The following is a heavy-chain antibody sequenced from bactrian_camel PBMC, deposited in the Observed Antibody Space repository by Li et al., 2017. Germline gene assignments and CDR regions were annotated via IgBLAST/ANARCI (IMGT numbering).Heavy chain of an antibody. CDR1: GFTGSTYY. D-gene: IGHD3*01. CDR3: TTGGGRGRMFAIQALAVMDGGGGRYEANY. V-gene: IGHV3S40*01. Sequence: VQLVESGGGLVQPGGSLRLSCAASGFTGSTYYMSWVRQAPGKGLEWVSAISWSGDSTNYADSLQGQFTISRDNAKNKVYLQMNSLKPEDTAVYYCTTGGGRGRMFAIQALAVMDGGGGRYEANYWGQGTQVTVS. J-gene: IGHJ4*01. CDR2: ISWSGDST.